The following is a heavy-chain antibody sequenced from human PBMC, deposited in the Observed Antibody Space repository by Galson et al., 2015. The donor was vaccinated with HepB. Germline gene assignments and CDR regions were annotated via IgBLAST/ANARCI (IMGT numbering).Heavy chain of an antibody. CDR3: ARDIDSS. J-gene: IGHJ4*02. CDR2: MSYDGSNK. CDR1: GFTCSSYA. V-gene: IGHV3-30-3*01. Sequence: SLRLSCAASGFTCSSYAMHWVRQAPGKGLEWVAVMSYDGSNKYYADSVKGRFTISRDNSKNTLCLQMNSLRAEDTAVYYCARDIDSSGGQGTLVTVSS. D-gene: IGHD6-19*01.